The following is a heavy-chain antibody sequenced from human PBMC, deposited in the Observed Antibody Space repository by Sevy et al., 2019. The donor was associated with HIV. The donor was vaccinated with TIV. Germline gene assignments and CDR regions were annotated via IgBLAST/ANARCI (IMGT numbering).Heavy chain of an antibody. J-gene: IGHJ4*02. CDR2: IKQDESER. D-gene: IGHD3-10*01. CDR3: AKGNSGSFDY. CDR1: GFSFSNYW. V-gene: IGHV3-7*01. Sequence: GGSLRLSCAASGFSFSNYWMHWVRQAPGKGLEWVANIKQDESERYYVASVKGRFTISRDNAKKSVYLEMNSLRPDDTAIYYCAKGNSGSFDYWGQGTLVTVSS.